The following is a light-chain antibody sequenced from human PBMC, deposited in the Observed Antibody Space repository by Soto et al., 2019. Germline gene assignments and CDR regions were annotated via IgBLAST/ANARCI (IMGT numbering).Light chain of an antibody. Sequence: EIVMTQSPATLSVSPGERATLSCRASQSVSSNLAWYQQKPGQAPRLLIYGASTRATGIPARFSGSGSGTEFTLTISSLQSEDFAVYYCQQYNNWPLFGQGTKVENK. CDR3: QQYNNWPL. CDR1: QSVSSN. CDR2: GAS. V-gene: IGKV3-15*01. J-gene: IGKJ1*01.